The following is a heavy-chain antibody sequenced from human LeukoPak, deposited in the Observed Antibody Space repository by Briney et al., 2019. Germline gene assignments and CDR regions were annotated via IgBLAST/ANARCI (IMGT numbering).Heavy chain of an antibody. V-gene: IGHV3-23*01. D-gene: IGHD4-17*01. CDR2: ISGSGGST. CDR1: GFTFSSYG. J-gene: IGHJ6*03. CDR3: ARGDYGDYWNYYYMDV. Sequence: PGGSLRLSCAASGFTFSSYGMSWVRQAPGKGLEWVSAISGSGGSTYHADSVKGRFTISRDNAKNSLYLQMNSLRAEDTAVYYCARGDYGDYWNYYYMDVWGKGTTVTVSS.